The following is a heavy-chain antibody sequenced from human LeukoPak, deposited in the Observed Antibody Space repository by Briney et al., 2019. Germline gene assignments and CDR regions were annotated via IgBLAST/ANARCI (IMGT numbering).Heavy chain of an antibody. J-gene: IGHJ4*02. D-gene: IGHD2-15*01. CDR3: AKGDIDY. V-gene: IGHV1-46*01. CDR1: GYTFTSYY. CDR2: INPRDGST. Sequence: ASGKVSCKASGYTFTSYYMHWVRQAPGQGREWMGEINPRDGSTTYAQNFQVRVTMTRDTSTSTVYMELSSPRSEDTALYYCAKGDIDYWGQGTLVTVSS.